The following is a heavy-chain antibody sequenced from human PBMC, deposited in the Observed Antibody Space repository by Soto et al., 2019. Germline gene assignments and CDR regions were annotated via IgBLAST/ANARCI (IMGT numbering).Heavy chain of an antibody. CDR2: IGTTGAT. D-gene: IGHD6-13*01. CDR1: GFTFSDYD. Sequence: VYLVESGGGLVQPGGSLRLSCLVSGFTFSDYDMHWVRQAPGKPLEWVGAIGTTGATYYPDSMEGRFTISRENVKNSLYLHLTSLLAGDTAVYFCARARSGWYAAMDFWGRGTLVTVS. CDR3: ARARSGWYAAMDF. V-gene: IGHV3-13*01. J-gene: IGHJ4*02.